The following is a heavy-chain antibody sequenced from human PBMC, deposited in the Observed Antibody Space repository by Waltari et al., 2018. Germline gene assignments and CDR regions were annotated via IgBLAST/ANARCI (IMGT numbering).Heavy chain of an antibody. D-gene: IGHD3-3*01. J-gene: IGHJ5*02. Sequence: QVQLQESGPGLVKPSETLSLTCTVSGGSISSYYWSWIRQPAGKGLEWIGRIYTSGSTNSNPSPKSRVTMSVDTSKNQFSLKLSSVTAADTAVYYCARDGPPITIFGESRGFDPWGQGTLVTVSS. CDR3: ARDGPPITIFGESRGFDP. CDR2: IYTSGST. CDR1: GGSISSYY. V-gene: IGHV4-4*07.